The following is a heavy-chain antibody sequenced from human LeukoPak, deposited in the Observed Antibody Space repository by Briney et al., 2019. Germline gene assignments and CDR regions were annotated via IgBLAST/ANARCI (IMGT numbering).Heavy chain of an antibody. CDR3: ARGVFGYSSSSSDY. D-gene: IGHD6-6*01. V-gene: IGHV1-2*02. Sequence: ASVKVSCKASGYTFTGYYMHWVRQAPGQGLEWIGWINPNSGGTNYAQKFQGRVTMTRDTSISTAYMELSRLRSDDTAVYYCARGVFGYSSSSSDYWGQGTLVTVSS. CDR2: INPNSGGT. CDR1: GYTFTGYY. J-gene: IGHJ4*02.